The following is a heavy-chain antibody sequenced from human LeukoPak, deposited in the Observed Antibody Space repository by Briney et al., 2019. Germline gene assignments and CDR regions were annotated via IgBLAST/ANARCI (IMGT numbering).Heavy chain of an antibody. Sequence: GGSLRLSCAASGFTFSSYAMHWVRQAPGKGLEWVAVISYDGSNKYYADSVKGRFTISRDNSKNTLYLQMNSLRAEDTAVYCCAREYDILTGYPTSLYYYYYYGMDVWGQGTTVTVSS. J-gene: IGHJ6*02. V-gene: IGHV3-30*04. CDR2: ISYDGSNK. D-gene: IGHD3-9*01. CDR1: GFTFSSYA. CDR3: AREYDILTGYPTSLYYYYYYGMDV.